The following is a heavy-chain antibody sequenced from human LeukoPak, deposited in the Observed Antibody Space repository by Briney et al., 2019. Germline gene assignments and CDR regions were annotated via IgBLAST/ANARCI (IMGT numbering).Heavy chain of an antibody. CDR1: GGSISSSSNY. Sequence: SETLSLTCTVSGGSISSSSNYWGWIRQPPGKGLEWIGSIHYSGSTYYNPSLKSRVTISVDTSKNQFSLKLSSVTAADTAVYYCARLGRAKYSSSWYRWNNFDYWGQGTLVTVSS. D-gene: IGHD6-13*01. CDR3: ARLGRAKYSSSWYRWNNFDY. CDR2: IHYSGST. J-gene: IGHJ4*02. V-gene: IGHV4-39*07.